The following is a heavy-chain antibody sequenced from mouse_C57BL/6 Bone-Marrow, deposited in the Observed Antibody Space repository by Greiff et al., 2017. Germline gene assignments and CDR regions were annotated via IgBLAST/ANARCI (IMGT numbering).Heavy chain of an antibody. Sequence: EVMLVESGGGLVQPGGSLSLSCAASGFTFTDYYMSWVRQPPGKALEWLGFIRNKANGYTTEYSASVKGRFTISRDNSQSILYLQMNALRAEDSATYYCARYTELGGFLYWYFDVWGTGTTVTVSS. J-gene: IGHJ1*03. CDR2: IRNKANGYTT. CDR1: GFTFTDYY. D-gene: IGHD4-1*01. CDR3: ARYTELGGFLYWYFDV. V-gene: IGHV7-3*01.